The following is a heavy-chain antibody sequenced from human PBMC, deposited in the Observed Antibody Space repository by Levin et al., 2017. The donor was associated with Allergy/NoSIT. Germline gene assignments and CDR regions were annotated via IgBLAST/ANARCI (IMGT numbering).Heavy chain of an antibody. D-gene: IGHD2-15*01. CDR1: GYAFHNYE. CDR3: ARPMFFCSGGTCYFDS. J-gene: IGHJ4*02. CDR2: MHPKSGKT. Sequence: GGSLRLSCKASGYAFHNYEINWVRQATGQGPEWLGWMHPKSGKTAYAQKFRGRVTMTRDTSTNTAYMELSSLTSEDTAVYYCARPMFFCSGGTCYFDSWGQGTLVTVSS. V-gene: IGHV1-8*01.